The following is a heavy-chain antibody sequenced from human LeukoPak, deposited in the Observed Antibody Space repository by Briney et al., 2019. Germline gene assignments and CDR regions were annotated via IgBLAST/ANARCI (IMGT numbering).Heavy chain of an antibody. CDR3: ARDIAVAGSSRDY. V-gene: IGHV3-30*03. Sequence: GGSLRLSCAASGFTFSSYGMHWVRQAPGKGLEWVAVISYDGSNKYYADSVKGRFTISRDNSKNTLYLQMNSLRAEDTAVYYCARDIAVAGSSRDYWGQGTLVTVSS. J-gene: IGHJ4*02. D-gene: IGHD6-19*01. CDR2: ISYDGSNK. CDR1: GFTFSSYG.